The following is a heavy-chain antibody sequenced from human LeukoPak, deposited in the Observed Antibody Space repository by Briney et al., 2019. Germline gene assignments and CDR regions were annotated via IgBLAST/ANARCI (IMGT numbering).Heavy chain of an antibody. CDR2: IRSKAYGGTT. V-gene: IGHV3-49*03. D-gene: IGHD5-18*01. J-gene: IGHJ3*02. CDR3: TRDPFTAMVSRDAFDI. Sequence: PGGSLRLSCTASGFTFGDYAMSWFRQAPGKGLEWVGFIRSKAYGGTTEYAASVKGRFTISRDDSKSIAYLQMNSLKTEDIAVYYCTRDPFTAMVSRDAFDIWGQGTMVTVSS. CDR1: GFTFGDYA.